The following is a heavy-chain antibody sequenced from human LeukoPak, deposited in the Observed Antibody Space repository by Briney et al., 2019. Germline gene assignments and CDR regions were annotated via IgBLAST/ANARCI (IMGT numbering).Heavy chain of an antibody. CDR2: ISTTDNTI. V-gene: IGHV3-48*01. J-gene: IGHJ4*02. CDR3: ARESLYSGYDPGLVGATTGAFDS. CDR1: GYTFTGHS. D-gene: IGHD5-12*01. Sequence: QPGGSLRLSCRAPGYTFTGHSMNWVRQAPGKGLEWISFISTTDNTIYYADSVKGRFIISRDNAINSLYLQMNSLRVEDTAVYYCARESLYSGYDPGLVGATTGAFDSWGQGTLVTVSS.